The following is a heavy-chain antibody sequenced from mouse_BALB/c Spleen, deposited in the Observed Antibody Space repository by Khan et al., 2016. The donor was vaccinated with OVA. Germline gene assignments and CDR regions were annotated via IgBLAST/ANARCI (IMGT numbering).Heavy chain of an antibody. CDR3: ARIDGGDFDY. CDR1: GYSITSDYA. D-gene: IGHD2-3*01. Sequence: EVQLQESGPGLVKPSQSLSLTCTVTGYSITSDYAWNWIRQFPGNKLEWMGYISYSGNTKYNPSLKSRISITRDTSKNPFFLQLNSVTIEDTATYFCARIDGGDFDYWGQGTTLTVSS. CDR2: ISYSGNT. J-gene: IGHJ2*01. V-gene: IGHV3-2*02.